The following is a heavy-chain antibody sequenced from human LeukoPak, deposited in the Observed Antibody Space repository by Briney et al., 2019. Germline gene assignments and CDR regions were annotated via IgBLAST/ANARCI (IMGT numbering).Heavy chain of an antibody. CDR3: AKAVAGINTFDY. Sequence: PGGSLRLSCAASGFTFSIYNINWVRQAPGKGLEWVSSISSSSSYIYYADSVRGRFTISRDNAKNSLYLQMNSLRAEDTAVYYCAKAVAGINTFDYWGQGTLVTVSS. CDR2: ISSSSSYI. CDR1: GFTFSIYN. J-gene: IGHJ4*02. D-gene: IGHD6-19*01. V-gene: IGHV3-21*01.